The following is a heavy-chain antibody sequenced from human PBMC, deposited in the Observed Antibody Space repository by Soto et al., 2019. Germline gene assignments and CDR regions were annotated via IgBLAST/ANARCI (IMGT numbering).Heavy chain of an antibody. D-gene: IGHD3-22*01. V-gene: IGHV1-69*12. Sequence: QVQLVQSGAEVKKPGSSVKVSCKASGGTFSSYAISWVRQAPGQGLEWMGEIIPIFGTANYAQKFQARVTSTADESTSTAYMELSSLRSEDTAVYYCARDRGPSSGYYPYWFDPWGQGTLVTVSS. CDR2: IIPIFGTA. CDR3: ARDRGPSSGYYPYWFDP. CDR1: GGTFSSYA. J-gene: IGHJ5*02.